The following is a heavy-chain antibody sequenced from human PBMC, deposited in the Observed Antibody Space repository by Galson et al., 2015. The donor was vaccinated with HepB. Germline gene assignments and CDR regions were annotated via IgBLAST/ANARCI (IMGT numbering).Heavy chain of an antibody. Sequence: SLRLSCAASGFTFSSYAMHWVRQAPGKGLEWVAVISYDGSNKYYADSVKGRFTISRDNSKNTLYLQMNSLRAEDTAVYYCAKDPHRGYSYGYLDYWGQGTLVTVSS. CDR1: GFTFSSYA. D-gene: IGHD5-18*01. J-gene: IGHJ4*02. CDR3: AKDPHRGYSYGYLDY. CDR2: ISYDGSNK. V-gene: IGHV3-30-3*01.